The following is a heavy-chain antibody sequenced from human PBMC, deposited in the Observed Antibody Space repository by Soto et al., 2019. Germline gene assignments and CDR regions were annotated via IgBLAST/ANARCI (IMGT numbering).Heavy chain of an antibody. CDR3: TREIPYFDS. CDR1: GFTFGYFS. CDR2: IRSKDYGGTT. V-gene: IGHV3-49*02. Sequence: PGESLKISCATSGFTFGYFSISWVRQAPGRGLEWVGFIRSKDYGGTTEYAASVKGRFAISRDDSTGIAYLQMNSLKIEDTAVYYCTREIPYFDSWGQGTLVTVSS. J-gene: IGHJ4*02.